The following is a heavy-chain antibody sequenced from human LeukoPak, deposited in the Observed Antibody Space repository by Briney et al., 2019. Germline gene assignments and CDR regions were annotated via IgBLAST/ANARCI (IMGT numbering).Heavy chain of an antibody. D-gene: IGHD5-18*01. Sequence: ASVKVSCKASGGTFSSYAISWVRQAPGQGLEWMGWISAYNGNTNYAQKLQGRVTMTTDTSTSTAYMELRSLRSDDTAVYYCARDNTGGNTAMVLPIDYGGQGTLVTVSS. CDR2: ISAYNGNT. CDR3: ARDNTGGNTAMVLPIDY. J-gene: IGHJ4*02. CDR1: GGTFSSYA. V-gene: IGHV1-18*01.